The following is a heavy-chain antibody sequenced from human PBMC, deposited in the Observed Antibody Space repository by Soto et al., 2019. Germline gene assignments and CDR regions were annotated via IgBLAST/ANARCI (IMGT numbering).Heavy chain of an antibody. CDR1: GFTFSSYS. CDR2: ISSSSSTI. J-gene: IGHJ2*01. Sequence: PGGSLRLSCAASGFTFSSYSMNWVRQAPGKGLEWVSYISSSSSTIYYADSVKGRFTISRDNAKNSLYLQMNSLRDEDTAVYYCASWRYSYGEYWYFDLWGRGTLVTAPQ. D-gene: IGHD5-18*01. V-gene: IGHV3-48*02. CDR3: ASWRYSYGEYWYFDL.